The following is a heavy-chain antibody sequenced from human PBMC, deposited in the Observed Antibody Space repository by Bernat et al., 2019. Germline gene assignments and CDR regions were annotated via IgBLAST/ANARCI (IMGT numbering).Heavy chain of an antibody. Sequence: QVQLVESGGGVVQPGRSLRLSCAASGFTFSSYGMHWVRQAPGKGLEWVAVISYDGSNKYYADSVKGRFTISRDNSKNTLYLQMNSLRAEDTAVCYCARIAVAGTDFGYWGQGTLVTVSS. V-gene: IGHV3-30*03. D-gene: IGHD6-19*01. J-gene: IGHJ4*02. CDR2: ISYDGSNK. CDR1: GFTFSSYG. CDR3: ARIAVAGTDFGY.